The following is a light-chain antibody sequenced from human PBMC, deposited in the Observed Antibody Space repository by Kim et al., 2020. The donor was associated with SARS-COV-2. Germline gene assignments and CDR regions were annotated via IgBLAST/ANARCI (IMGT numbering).Light chain of an antibody. Sequence: ASVGDRVTITCRASQGISSYLVWFQQKPGEVPKRLIYAATSLQSGVPSRFSGSGSGTEFTLTISSLQPKDFATYYCLQHNSYPLTFGQGTRLEIK. V-gene: IGKV1-17*03. CDR1: QGISSY. CDR3: LQHNSYPLT. CDR2: AAT. J-gene: IGKJ5*01.